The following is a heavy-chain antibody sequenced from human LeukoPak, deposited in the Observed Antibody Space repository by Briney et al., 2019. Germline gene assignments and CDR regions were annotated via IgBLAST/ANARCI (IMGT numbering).Heavy chain of an antibody. J-gene: IGHJ4*02. D-gene: IGHD5-24*01. CDR2: IYHSGST. Sequence: SETLSLTCTVSGYSISSGYYWGWIRQPPGKGLEWIGSIYHSGSTYYNPSLKSRVTISVDTSKNQFSLKLSSVTAADTAVYYCARVPDGYNQIGLFGYWGQGTLVTVSS. CDR3: ARVPDGYNQIGLFGY. CDR1: GYSISSGYY. V-gene: IGHV4-38-2*02.